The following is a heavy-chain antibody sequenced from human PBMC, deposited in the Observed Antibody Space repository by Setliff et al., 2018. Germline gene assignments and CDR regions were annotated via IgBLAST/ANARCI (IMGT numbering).Heavy chain of an antibody. J-gene: IGHJ5*02. CDR3: TRTIRDSSVQSWFDP. CDR1: GFSLSTSGMC. V-gene: IGHV2-70*11. D-gene: IGHD3-22*01. Sequence: ESGPTLVNPTQTLTLTCTFSGFSLSTSGMCVSWIRQPPGKALEWLARIDWDNDKYYSTSLKTRLTISKDISRNQVVLTMTNMDPVDTATYYCTRTIRDSSVQSWFDPWGPGTLVTVSS. CDR2: IDWDNDK.